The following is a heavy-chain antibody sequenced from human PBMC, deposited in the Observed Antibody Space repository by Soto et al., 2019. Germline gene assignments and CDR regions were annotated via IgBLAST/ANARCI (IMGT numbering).Heavy chain of an antibody. CDR2: ISYDGSNK. V-gene: IGHV3-30*18. J-gene: IGHJ6*02. CDR1: GFTFSSYG. D-gene: IGHD3-22*01. CDR3: AKDQYDSSGYYVLQGYGMDV. Sequence: GGSLRLSCAASGFTFSSYGMHWVRQAPGKGLEWVAVISYDGSNKYYADSVKGRFTISRDNSKNTLYLQMNSLRAEDTAVYYCAKDQYDSSGYYVLQGYGMDVWGQGTTVTVSS.